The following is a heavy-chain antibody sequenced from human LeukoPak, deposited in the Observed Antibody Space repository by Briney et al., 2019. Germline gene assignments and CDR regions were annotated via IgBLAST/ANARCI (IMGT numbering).Heavy chain of an antibody. CDR2: ISAYNGNT. J-gene: IGHJ4*02. D-gene: IGHD2-15*01. CDR3: ASPHGGCSGGSCYSFDY. CDR1: GYTFTSYG. V-gene: IGHV1-18*01. Sequence: ASVKVSCKASGYTFTSYGISWVRQAPGQGLEWMGWISAYNGNTNYAQKLQGRVTMTTDTSTSTVYMELSSLRSEDTAVYYCASPHGGCSGGSCYSFDYWGQGTLVTVSS.